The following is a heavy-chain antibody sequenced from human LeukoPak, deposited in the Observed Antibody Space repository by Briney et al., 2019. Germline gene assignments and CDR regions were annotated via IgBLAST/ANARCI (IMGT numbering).Heavy chain of an antibody. Sequence: GGSLRLSCAASGFTFSSYAMSWVRQAPGKGLEWVSAISGSGGSTYYADSVKGRFTISRDNSKNTLYLQMNSLRAEDTAVYYCAKGGFSFPGLSYFDYWGQGTLVTVSS. CDR2: ISGSGGST. CDR3: AKGGFSFPGLSYFDY. V-gene: IGHV3-23*01. J-gene: IGHJ4*02. D-gene: IGHD2-15*01. CDR1: GFTFSSYA.